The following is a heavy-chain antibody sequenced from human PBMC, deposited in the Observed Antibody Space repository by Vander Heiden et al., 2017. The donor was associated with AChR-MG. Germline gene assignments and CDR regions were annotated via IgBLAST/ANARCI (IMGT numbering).Heavy chain of an antibody. D-gene: IGHD3-10*01. CDR3: ARVTIYGPREEGDT. V-gene: IGHV3-53*02. J-gene: IGHJ3*02. Sequence: EVQLVETGGGLLQPGGSLRLSCAVAGFNVSRQYMSWYRQAPGKGLEWVSIIFTDGSSSYADSVKGRFTISRDNSKSMLYLQMNSLRAEDTAVYYCARVTIYGPREEGDTWGQGTLVTVSS. CDR1: GFNVSRQY. CDR2: IFTDGSS.